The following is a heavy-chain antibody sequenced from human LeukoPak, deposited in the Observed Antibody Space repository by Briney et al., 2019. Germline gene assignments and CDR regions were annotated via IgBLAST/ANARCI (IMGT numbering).Heavy chain of an antibody. D-gene: IGHD3-3*01. CDR3: ASVGLGYYDFWSTDY. V-gene: IGHV3-21*01. J-gene: IGHJ4*02. Sequence: GGSLRLSCAASGFTFSSYSMNWVRQAPGKGLEWVSSISSSSYIYYADSVKGRFTISRDNAKNSLYLQMNSLRAEDTAVYYCASVGLGYYDFWSTDYWGQGTLVTVSS. CDR2: ISSSSYI. CDR1: GFTFSSYS.